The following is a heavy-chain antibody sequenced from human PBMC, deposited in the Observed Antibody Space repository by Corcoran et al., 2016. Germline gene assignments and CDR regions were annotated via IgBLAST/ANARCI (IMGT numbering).Heavy chain of an antibody. CDR3: ARGDSGGPSDY. CDR2: INYSGTT. Sequence: QVQLQESGPGLVKPSETLSLTCTVSGGSISSYYWNWIRQPPGKGLEWIGNINYSGTTNCNRSLKSRVTISVDTSKNQFSLILSSVTAADTAVYYCARGDSGGPSDYWGQGTLVTVSS. V-gene: IGHV4-59*01. D-gene: IGHD2-15*01. J-gene: IGHJ4*02. CDR1: GGSISSYY.